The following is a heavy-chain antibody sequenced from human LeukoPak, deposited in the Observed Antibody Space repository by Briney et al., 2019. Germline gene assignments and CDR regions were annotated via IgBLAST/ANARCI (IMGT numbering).Heavy chain of an antibody. D-gene: IGHD3-10*01. CDR3: ASELLWFGELFY. V-gene: IGHV3-30*02. CDR1: XXXXXSYG. J-gene: IGHJ4*02. CDR2: IRYDGSNK. Sequence: PGGSLRLXCXXSXXXXXSYGXHWVRQAPGKGLEWVAFIRYDGSNKYYADSVKGRFTISRDNSKNTLYLQMNSLRAEDTAVYYCASELLWFGELFYWGQGTLVTVSS.